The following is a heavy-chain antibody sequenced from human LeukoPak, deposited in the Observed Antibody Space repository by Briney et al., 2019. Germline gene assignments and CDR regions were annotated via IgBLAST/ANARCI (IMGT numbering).Heavy chain of an antibody. CDR2: IYHSGST. J-gene: IGHJ2*01. CDR3: ARDSGAAHSWYFDL. CDR1: GGSISSSNW. V-gene: IGHV4-4*02. Sequence: PSETLSLTCAVSGGSISSSNWWSWVRQPPGKGLEWIGEIYHSGSTNYNPSLKSRVTISVDKSKNQFSLKLSSVTAADTAVYYCARDSGAAHSWYFDLWGRGTLVTVSS. D-gene: IGHD6-25*01.